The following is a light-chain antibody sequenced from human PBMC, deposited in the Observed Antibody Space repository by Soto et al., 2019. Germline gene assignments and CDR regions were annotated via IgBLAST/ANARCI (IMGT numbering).Light chain of an antibody. J-gene: IGKJ1*01. CDR1: QSISDT. Sequence: EVLMTQSPATLSVSPGGISTLSFRASQSISDTLAWYQQKPGQAPRLLIYGASARVPGFPARFSGSGSGTEFTLTISSLQPDDFATYYCQHYNSYSEAFGQGTKVDIK. CDR3: QHYNSYSEA. CDR2: GAS. V-gene: IGKV3-15*01.